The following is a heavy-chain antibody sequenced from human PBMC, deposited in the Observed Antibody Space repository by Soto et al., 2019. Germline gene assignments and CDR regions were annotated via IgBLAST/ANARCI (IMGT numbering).Heavy chain of an antibody. CDR3: AKDKSEVYYYGMDV. CDR1: GFTLSSYG. J-gene: IGHJ6*02. V-gene: IGHV3-30*18. CDR2: ISYDGSNK. Sequence: GGSLRLSCAASGFTLSSYGMYWVRQAPGKGLEWVAVISYDGSNKYYADSVKGRFTISRDNSKNTLYLQMNSLRAEDTAVYYCAKDKSEVYYYGMDVWGQGTTVTVSS.